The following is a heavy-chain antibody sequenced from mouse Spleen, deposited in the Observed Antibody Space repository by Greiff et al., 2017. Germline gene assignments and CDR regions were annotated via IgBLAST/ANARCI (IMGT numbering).Heavy chain of an antibody. J-gene: IGHJ2*01. Sequence: EVQVVESGGGLVKPGGSLKLSCAASGFTFSDYGMHWVRQAPEKGLEWVAYISSGSSTIYYADTVKGRFTISRDNAKNTLFLQMTSLRSEDTAMYYCARFSLANWGAFDYWGQGTTLTVSP. CDR1: GFTFSDYG. CDR2: ISSGSSTI. V-gene: IGHV5-17*01. D-gene: IGHD4-1*01. CDR3: ARFSLANWGAFDY.